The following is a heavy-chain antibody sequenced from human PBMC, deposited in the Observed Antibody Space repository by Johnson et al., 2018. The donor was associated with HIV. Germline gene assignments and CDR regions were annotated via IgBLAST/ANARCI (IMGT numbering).Heavy chain of an antibody. J-gene: IGHJ3*02. D-gene: IGHD6-19*01. Sequence: VQLVESGGGLVQPGGSLRLSCAASGFTFSSYDMHWVRQATGKGLEWVSAIGTAGDTYYPGSVKGRFTISRENAKNSLYLQMNSLRAGDTALYYCAKIKGSGWDHDAFDIWGQGTMVTVSS. V-gene: IGHV3-13*01. CDR3: AKIKGSGWDHDAFDI. CDR2: IGTAGDT. CDR1: GFTFSSYD.